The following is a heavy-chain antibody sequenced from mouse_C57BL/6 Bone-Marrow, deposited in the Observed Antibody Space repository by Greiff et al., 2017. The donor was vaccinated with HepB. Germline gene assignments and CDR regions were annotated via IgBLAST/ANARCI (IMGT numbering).Heavy chain of an antibody. CDR3: ARPGQYAMDD. Sequence: EVKLMESGGGLVKPGGSLKLSCAASGFTFSDYGMHWVRQAPEKGLEWVAYISSGSSTIYYADTVKGRFTISRANAKNTLFLQMTSLRSEDTAMYYCARPGQYAMDDWGQGTSVTVSS. CDR2: ISSGSSTI. CDR1: GFTFSDYG. J-gene: IGHJ4*01. V-gene: IGHV5-17*01.